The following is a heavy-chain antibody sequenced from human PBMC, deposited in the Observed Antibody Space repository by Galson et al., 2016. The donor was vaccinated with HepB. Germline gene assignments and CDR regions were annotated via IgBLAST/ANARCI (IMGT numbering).Heavy chain of an antibody. CDR2: ASYDGSNN. D-gene: IGHD2-21*02. CDR3: ARDANLAYCRGDCYWFDY. CDR1: GFTFSSYG. V-gene: IGHV3-30-3*01. J-gene: IGHJ4*02. Sequence: SLRLSCAASGFTFSSYGMHWVRQAPGKGLEWVAVASYDGSNNYYPDSVKDRFTVSRDNSKNTLYLQMNSLRTEDKAVYYCARDANLAYCRGDCYWFDYWGPGTLVTVSS.